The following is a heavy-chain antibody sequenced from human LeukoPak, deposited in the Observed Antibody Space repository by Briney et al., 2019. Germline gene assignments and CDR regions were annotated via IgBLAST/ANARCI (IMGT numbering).Heavy chain of an antibody. V-gene: IGHV6-1*01. J-gene: IGHJ3*02. CDR1: GDSVSSNSAT. D-gene: IGHD6-19*01. CDR2: TYYRSKWSN. CDR3: VRDNKGIAVAAAFDI. Sequence: SQTLSLTFAISGDSVSSNSATWNWIRQSPSRGLEWLGRTYYRSKWSNDYAVSVKSRIIINPDTSKNQFSLQLNSVTPDDTAVYYCVRDNKGIAVAAAFDIWGQGTMVTVSS.